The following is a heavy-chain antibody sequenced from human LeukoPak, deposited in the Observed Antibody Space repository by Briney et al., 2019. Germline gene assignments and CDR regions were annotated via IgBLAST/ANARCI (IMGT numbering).Heavy chain of an antibody. CDR2: IIPIFGTA. D-gene: IGHD5-12*01. CDR3: ARPLQPVPRGSSGYDLSGMDV. Sequence: SVKVFCKASGGTFSSYAISWVRQAPGQGLEWMGGIIPIFGTANYAQKFQGRVTITADESTSTSYMELSSLRSEDTAVYYCARPLQPVPRGSSGYDLSGMDVWGKGTTVAVSS. J-gene: IGHJ6*04. V-gene: IGHV1-69*01. CDR1: GGTFSSYA.